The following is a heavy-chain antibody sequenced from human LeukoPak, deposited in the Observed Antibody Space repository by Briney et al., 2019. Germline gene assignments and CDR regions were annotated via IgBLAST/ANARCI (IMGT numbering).Heavy chain of an antibody. Sequence: GESLKISCKGSGYRFSTYWIAWVRQMPGKGLEWMGIIYPGDSDTRYSPSFQGQVTISADKSVNTAYLQWSSLKASDTAMYYCARPDITSYYDSRGYDAFDVWGQGTMVTVYS. J-gene: IGHJ3*01. D-gene: IGHD3-22*01. V-gene: IGHV5-51*01. CDR1: GYRFSTYW. CDR3: ARPDITSYYDSRGYDAFDV. CDR2: IYPGDSDT.